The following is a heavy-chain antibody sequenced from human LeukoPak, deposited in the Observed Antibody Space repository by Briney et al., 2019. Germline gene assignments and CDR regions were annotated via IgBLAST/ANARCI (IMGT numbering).Heavy chain of an antibody. J-gene: IGHJ6*03. CDR1: GNSFGDYY. Sequence: SETLSLTCTVSGNSFGDYYWSWIRQPAGKGLEWIGRIYTSGSTTYNPSLKSRVTISVDTSKNQFSLKLSSVAAADTAVYYCARAGGWLALQGLYYYYMDVWGKGTTVTISS. V-gene: IGHV4-4*07. D-gene: IGHD6-19*01. CDR2: IYTSGST. CDR3: ARAGGWLALQGLYYYYMDV.